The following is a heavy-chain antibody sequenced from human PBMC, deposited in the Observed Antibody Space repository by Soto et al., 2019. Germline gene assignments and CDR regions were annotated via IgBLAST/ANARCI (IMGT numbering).Heavy chain of an antibody. V-gene: IGHV4-34*01. Sequence: SETLSLTCAVYGGSFSGYYWSWIRQPPGKGLEWIGEINHSGSTNYNPSLKSRVTISVDTSKNQFSLKLSSVTAADTAVYYCARARGYSYGLDYWGQGTLVTV. CDR1: GGSFSGYY. CDR3: ARARGYSYGLDY. J-gene: IGHJ4*02. D-gene: IGHD5-18*01. CDR2: INHSGST.